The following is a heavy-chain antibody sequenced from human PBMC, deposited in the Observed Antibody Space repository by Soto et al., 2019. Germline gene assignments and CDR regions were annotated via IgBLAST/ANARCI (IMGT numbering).Heavy chain of an antibody. Sequence: VQLMQSGAEVKQPGSSVKVSCKASGGTFSSHSINWVRQAPGQGLEWMGGIITLFGTANYAQNFQGRVTITADQSTSTAFRELYSWRFGDTAKYYCAKGTADCGTDCYNGLSGTFDAFDVWGPGTMVTVS. CDR3: AKGTADCGTDCYNGLSGTFDAFDV. CDR1: GGTFSSHS. J-gene: IGHJ3*01. D-gene: IGHD2-21*02. V-gene: IGHV1-69*01. CDR2: IITLFGTA.